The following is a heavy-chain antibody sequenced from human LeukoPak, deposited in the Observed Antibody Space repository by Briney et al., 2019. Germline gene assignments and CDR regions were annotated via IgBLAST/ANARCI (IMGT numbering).Heavy chain of an antibody. CDR1: AATFRSYA. V-gene: IGHV1-69*04. CDR2: IILSIDRP. CDR3: ARGDTAVKADTFDI. J-gene: IGHJ3*02. D-gene: IGHD5-18*01. Sequence: GASVKVSCKASAATFRSYAINWVRQAPGQGLELMGRIILSIDRPTYANKFQDRLIITADKSTTTAHMGLRSLRSDDAPVYFCARGDTAVKADTFDIWGQGTMLIVSS.